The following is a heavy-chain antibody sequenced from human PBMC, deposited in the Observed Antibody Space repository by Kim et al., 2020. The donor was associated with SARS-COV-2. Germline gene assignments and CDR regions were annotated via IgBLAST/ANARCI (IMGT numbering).Heavy chain of an antibody. CDR2: ISRDGI. J-gene: IGHJ5*02. V-gene: IGHV3-48*02. Sequence: GGSLRLSCVASGFTLSSYSMNWVRQAPGKGLEWLSYISRDGIYYADSEKGRFTISRDNDKNALYLQMNSLREGDTAVYFFARDFDWALDLCGQGTLVTVSS. CDR1: GFTLSSYS. D-gene: IGHD3-9*01. CDR3: ARDFDWALDL.